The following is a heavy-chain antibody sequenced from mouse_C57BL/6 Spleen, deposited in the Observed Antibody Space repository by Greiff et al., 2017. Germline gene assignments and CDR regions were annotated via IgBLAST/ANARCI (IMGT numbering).Heavy chain of an antibody. CDR1: GYTFTDYN. Sequence: VQLKESGPELVKPGASVKIPCKASGYTFTDYNMDWVKQSHGKSLEWIGDINPNNGGTIYNQKFKGKATLTVDKSSSTAYMELRSLTSEDTAVYYCARGGRDPFAYWGQGTLVTVSA. J-gene: IGHJ3*01. V-gene: IGHV1-18*01. CDR2: INPNNGGT. CDR3: ARGGRDPFAY. D-gene: IGHD3-3*01.